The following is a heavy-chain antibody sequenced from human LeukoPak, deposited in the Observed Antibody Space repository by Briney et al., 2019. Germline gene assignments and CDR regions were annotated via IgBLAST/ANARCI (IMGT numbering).Heavy chain of an antibody. V-gene: IGHV1-69*13. CDR2: IIPIFGTA. Sequence: SVKVSCKASGGTFSSYAISWVRQAPGQGLEWMGGIIPIFGTANYAQKFQGRVTITADESTSTAHMELSSLRSEDTAVYYCARGPNGLGYYDSASYYYYGMDVWGQGTTVTVSS. CDR1: GGTFSSYA. D-gene: IGHD3-22*01. J-gene: IGHJ6*02. CDR3: ARGPNGLGYYDSASYYYYGMDV.